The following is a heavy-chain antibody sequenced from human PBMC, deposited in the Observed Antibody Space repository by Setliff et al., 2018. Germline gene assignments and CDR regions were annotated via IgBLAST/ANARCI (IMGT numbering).Heavy chain of an antibody. V-gene: IGHV4-34*01. D-gene: IGHD6-6*01. Sequence: SETLSLTCAVYGGSFRGYYWSWIRQPPGKGLEWSGEINHSGSTNYNPSLKSRVTISVDTSKNQFSLKLSSVTAADTAVYYCATSIAARYYYYYMDVWGKGTTVTVSS. CDR3: ATSIAARYYYYYMDV. CDR2: INHSGST. CDR1: GGSFRGYY. J-gene: IGHJ6*03.